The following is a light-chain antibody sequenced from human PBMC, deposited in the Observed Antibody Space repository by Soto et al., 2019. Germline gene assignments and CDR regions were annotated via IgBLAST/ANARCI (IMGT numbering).Light chain of an antibody. CDR3: QQRSNWPPIT. CDR1: QSVSSY. J-gene: IGKJ5*01. V-gene: IGKV3-11*01. Sequence: ELVLTQSPATLSLSPGERATLSCRASQSVSSYLAWYQQKPGQAPRLLIYDASNGATGIPARFSGSESGTDFTLTIISLEPEDFAVYCCQQRSNWPPITFGQGTRLEMK. CDR2: DAS.